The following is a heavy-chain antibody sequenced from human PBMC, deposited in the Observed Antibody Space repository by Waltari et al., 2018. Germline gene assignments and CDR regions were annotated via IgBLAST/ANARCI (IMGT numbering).Heavy chain of an antibody. V-gene: IGHV3-23*01. D-gene: IGHD3-16*02. CDR2: ISGSGGST. CDR1: GFTFSSYA. J-gene: IGHJ4*02. CDR3: AILDPPGGSMITFGGVIGPPFDY. Sequence: EVQLLESGGGLVQPGGSLRLSCAASGFTFSSYAMSWVRQAPGKGLEWVSAISGSGGSTYYADSVKGRFTISRDNSKNTLYLQMNSLRAEDTAVYYCAILDPPGGSMITFGGVIGPPFDYWGQGTLVTVSS.